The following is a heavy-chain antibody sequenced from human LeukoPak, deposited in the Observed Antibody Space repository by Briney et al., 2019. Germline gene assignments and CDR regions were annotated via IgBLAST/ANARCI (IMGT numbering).Heavy chain of an antibody. CDR1: GYTFTGYF. D-gene: IGHD6-6*01. V-gene: IGHV1-2*02. CDR3: ATSSSLYFDY. Sequence: ASVKVSCKTSGYTFTGYFMHWVRQAPGQGLEWMGLINPNSGGTNYAQKFQGRVTMTRDTSITTAYMELSSLRSDDTAVYYCATSSSLYFDYWGQGTLVTVSS. J-gene: IGHJ4*02. CDR2: INPNSGGT.